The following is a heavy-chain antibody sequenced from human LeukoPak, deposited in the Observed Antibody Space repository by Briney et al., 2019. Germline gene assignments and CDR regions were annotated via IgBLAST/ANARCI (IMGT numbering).Heavy chain of an antibody. CDR2: MYYSGST. J-gene: IGHJ4*02. CDR1: GGSFSSYY. Sequence: SETLSLTCTVSGGSFSSYYWSWIRQPPGKGLEWIGYMYYSGSTNYNPSLKSRVNISVDTSKNQFSLKLSSVTAADTAVYYCAGGMTTVTRFDYWGQGTLVTVSS. V-gene: IGHV4-59*01. D-gene: IGHD4-17*01. CDR3: AGGMTTVTRFDY.